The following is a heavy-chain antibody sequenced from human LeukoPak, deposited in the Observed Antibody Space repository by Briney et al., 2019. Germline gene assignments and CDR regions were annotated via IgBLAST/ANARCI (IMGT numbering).Heavy chain of an antibody. CDR1: GFTFSSYS. CDR3: ARDEKAMYYFDY. J-gene: IGHJ4*02. V-gene: IGHV3-21*01. Sequence: PGGSLRLSCAASGFTFSSYSMNWVRQAPGKGLEWVSSISSSSSYIYYADSVKGRFTISRDNSKNTLYLQMNSLRAEDTAVYYCARDEKAMYYFDYWGQGTLVTVSS. CDR2: ISSSSSYI.